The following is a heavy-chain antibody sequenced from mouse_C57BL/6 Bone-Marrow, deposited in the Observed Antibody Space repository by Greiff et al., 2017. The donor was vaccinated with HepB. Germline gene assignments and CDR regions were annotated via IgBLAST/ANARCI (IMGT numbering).Heavy chain of an antibody. CDR3: ARHYYGNYDYAMDY. Sequence: QVQLQQPGAELVKPGASVKLSCKASGYTFTSYWMHWVKQRPGQGLEWIGMIHPNSGSTNYNEKFKSKATLTVDKSSSTAYMQLSSLTSEDSAVYYCARHYYGNYDYAMDYWGQGTSVTVSS. V-gene: IGHV1-64*01. D-gene: IGHD2-1*01. CDR2: IHPNSGST. CDR1: GYTFTSYW. J-gene: IGHJ4*01.